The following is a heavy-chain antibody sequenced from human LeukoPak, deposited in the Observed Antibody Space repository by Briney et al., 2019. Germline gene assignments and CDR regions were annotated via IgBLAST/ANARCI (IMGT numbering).Heavy chain of an antibody. CDR1: GFTFSSYG. Sequence: GGSLRLSCAASGFTFSSYGMHWVRQAPGKGLEWVAFIRYDGSNKYYADSVKGRFTISRDNSKNTLYLQMNSLRAEDTAVYYCAKVALVVAAISYYMDVWGKGTTVTISS. V-gene: IGHV3-30*02. J-gene: IGHJ6*03. CDR2: IRYDGSNK. CDR3: AKVALVVAAISYYMDV. D-gene: IGHD2-15*01.